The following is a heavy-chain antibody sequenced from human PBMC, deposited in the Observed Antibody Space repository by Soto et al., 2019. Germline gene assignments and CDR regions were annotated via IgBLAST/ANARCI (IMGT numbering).Heavy chain of an antibody. V-gene: IGHV1-69*01. CDR1: GGTFSSYA. CDR2: IIPIFGTA. D-gene: IGHD3-22*01. J-gene: IGHJ4*02. CDR3: ASGHDSSGYYYLSY. Sequence: QVQLVQSGAEVKKPGSSVKVSCKASGGTFSSYAISWVRQAPGQGLEWMGGIIPIFGTANYAQKFQGRVTITADESTSTAYMELRSLRSEDTAVYYCASGHDSSGYYYLSYWGQGTLVTVSS.